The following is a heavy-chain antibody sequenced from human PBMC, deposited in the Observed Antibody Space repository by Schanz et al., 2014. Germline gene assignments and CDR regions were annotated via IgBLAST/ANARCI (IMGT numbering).Heavy chain of an antibody. CDR3: AKDLGVDCGDGCFNWYFDL. D-gene: IGHD2-21*02. V-gene: IGHV3-23*01. CDR1: GFTFSSYS. CDR2: ISGSGAST. J-gene: IGHJ2*01. Sequence: EVQLLESGGGLVQPGGSLRLSCTASGFTFSSYSMNWVRQAPGKGLEWVSGISGSGASTYYADSVKGRFTISRDNAKNTLYLQMNSLRAEDTAVYFCAKDLGVDCGDGCFNWYFDLWGRGTLVTVSS.